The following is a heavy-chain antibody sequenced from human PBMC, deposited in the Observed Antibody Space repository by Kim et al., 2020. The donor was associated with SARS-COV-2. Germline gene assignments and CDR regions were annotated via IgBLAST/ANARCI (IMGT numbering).Heavy chain of an antibody. CDR1: GYTFTSYD. J-gene: IGHJ4*02. CDR2: MNPNSGNT. CDR3: ARAPGAMYY. V-gene: IGHV1-8*01. Sequence: ASVKVSCKASGYTFTSYDINWVRQAAGQGLEWMGWMNPNSGNTGYPQKFQGRVTMTSNTSISTAYMELNSLRSDDTAVYYCARAPGAMYYWGQGTLVTVSS.